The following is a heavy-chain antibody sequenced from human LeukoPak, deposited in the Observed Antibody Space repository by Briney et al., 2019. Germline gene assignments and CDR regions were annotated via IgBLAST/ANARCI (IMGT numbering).Heavy chain of an antibody. V-gene: IGHV4-39*01. D-gene: IGHD1-14*01. J-gene: IGHJ4*02. CDR3: ARLARPARTVCDY. CDR2: ISYSGCT. CDR1: GGSFSSSGYY. Sequence: SETLSLTCTVSGGSFSSSGYYWGWIRQPPGKGLEWFGSISYSGCTYYNPSLKSRVTISVDTSKNQFSLKLRSVTAADTALYYCARLARPARTVCDYWGQGTPVTVSS.